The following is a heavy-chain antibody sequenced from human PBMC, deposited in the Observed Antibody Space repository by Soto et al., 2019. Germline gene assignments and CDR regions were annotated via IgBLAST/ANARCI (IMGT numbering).Heavy chain of an antibody. CDR2: VSYSGST. D-gene: IGHD6-19*01. CDR1: GGAIGGYH. CDR3: ARHGSDSGWFFFDP. Sequence: PSETLSLTCTLTGGAIGGYHWSWMRLPPGKALEWIGYVSYSGSTDYHPSLKSRVSISIDASKNQLSLNMISVTAADTAVYYCARHGSDSGWFFFDPWGHGALVTVS. V-gene: IGHV4-59*08. J-gene: IGHJ5*02.